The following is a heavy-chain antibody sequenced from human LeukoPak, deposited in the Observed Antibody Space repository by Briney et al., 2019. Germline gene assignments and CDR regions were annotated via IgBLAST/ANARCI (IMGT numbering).Heavy chain of an antibody. V-gene: IGHV4-34*01. J-gene: IGHJ2*01. D-gene: IGHD1-26*01. CDR3: ARGWAVVGRTSGRWYFDL. CDR2: INHSGST. Sequence: SETLSLTCAVYGGSFSGYHWSWIRQPPGKGLEWIGEINHSGSTNYNPSLKSRVTISVDTSKNQFSLKLSSVTAADTAVYYCARGWAVVGRTSGRWYFDLWGRGTLVTVSS. CDR1: GGSFSGYH.